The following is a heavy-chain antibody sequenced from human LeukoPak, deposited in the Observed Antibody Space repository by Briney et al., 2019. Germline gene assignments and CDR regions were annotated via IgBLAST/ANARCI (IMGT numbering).Heavy chain of an antibody. CDR1: GGTFSSYA. D-gene: IGHD2-2*01. CDR2: IIPILGIA. V-gene: IGHV1-69*04. Sequence: ASVKVSCKASGGTFSSYAISWVRQAPGQGLEWMGRIIPILGIANYAQKFQGRVTITADKSTSTAYMELSSLRSEDTAVYYCARERSCSSTSCYLWFDPWGQGTLVTVSS. CDR3: ARERSCSSTSCYLWFDP. J-gene: IGHJ5*02.